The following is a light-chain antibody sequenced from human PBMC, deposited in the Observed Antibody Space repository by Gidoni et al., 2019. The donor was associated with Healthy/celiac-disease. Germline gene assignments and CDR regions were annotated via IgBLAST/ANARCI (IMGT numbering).Light chain of an antibody. CDR1: QSVSSY. CDR2: DAS. J-gene: IGKJ5*01. Sequence: EIVLTQSPATLSLSPGERATLSCRASQSVSSYLAWYQQKPGQAPRLLIYDASNRATGIPARFSGSGSGTDFTLTISSLEPEDFAVYYCQKRSNWITFXQXTRLEIK. V-gene: IGKV3-11*01. CDR3: QKRSNWIT.